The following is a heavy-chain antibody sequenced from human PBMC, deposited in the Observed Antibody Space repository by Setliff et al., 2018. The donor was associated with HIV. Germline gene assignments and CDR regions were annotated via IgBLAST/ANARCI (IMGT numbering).Heavy chain of an antibody. Sequence: GASVKVSCKASGYALTTYDINWVRQATGQGLEWMGWMNPKTGNTVYEQKFQGRVTMSRDTSIDTAYMELSSLRSEDTAVYYCARKVGITTYYYSSGSIKGALDVWGQGTKGTVSS. CDR3: ARKVGITTYYYSSGSIKGALDV. CDR1: GYALTTYD. V-gene: IGHV1-8*01. J-gene: IGHJ6*02. D-gene: IGHD3-10*01. CDR2: MNPKTGNT.